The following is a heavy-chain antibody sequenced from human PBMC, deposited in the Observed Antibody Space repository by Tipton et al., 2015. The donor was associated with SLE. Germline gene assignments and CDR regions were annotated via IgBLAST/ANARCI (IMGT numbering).Heavy chain of an antibody. CDR2: IYHSGST. V-gene: IGHV4-38-2*01. J-gene: IGHJ4*02. Sequence: TLSLTCAVSGYSISSGYYWGWIRQPPGKGLEWIGSIYHSGSTYYNPSLKSRVTISVDTSKNQFSLKLSSVTAADTAVYYCARVGSSGWYFDYWGQGTLVTVSS. CDR1: GYSISSGYY. CDR3: ARVGSSGWYFDY. D-gene: IGHD6-19*01.